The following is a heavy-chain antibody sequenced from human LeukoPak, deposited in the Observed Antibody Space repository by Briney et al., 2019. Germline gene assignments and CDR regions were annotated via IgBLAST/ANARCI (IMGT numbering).Heavy chain of an antibody. Sequence: GGSLRLSCAASGFTFSSYNMNWVRQAPGKGLEWVSYISSSNTIYYADSVKGRFTISRDNAKNSLYLQMNSLRAEDTAVYYCAREVPAHHLHDAFDIWGQGTMVTVSS. CDR3: AREVPAHHLHDAFDI. CDR1: GFTFSSYN. J-gene: IGHJ3*02. V-gene: IGHV3-48*04. CDR2: ISSSNTI. D-gene: IGHD2-2*01.